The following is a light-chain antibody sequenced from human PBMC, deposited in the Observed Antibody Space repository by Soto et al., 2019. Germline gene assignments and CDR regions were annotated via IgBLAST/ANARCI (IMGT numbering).Light chain of an antibody. CDR3: QQYNSLMYT. J-gene: IGKJ2*01. CDR1: QSISSW. Sequence: DIQMTQSPSTLSASVGDRVTITCRASQSISSWLAWYQQKPGKAPKLLIYDASSLESGVPSRFSGSGSGTEYPLTISYLQPYDFATYHCQQYNSLMYTFGQETKLEIK. V-gene: IGKV1-5*01. CDR2: DAS.